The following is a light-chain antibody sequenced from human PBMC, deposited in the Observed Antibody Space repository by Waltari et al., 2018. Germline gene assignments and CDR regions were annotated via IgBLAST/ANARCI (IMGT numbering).Light chain of an antibody. Sequence: QSALTQPASVSGSPGQSITISCTGTSSAVASFQLLSWFQQYPGKAPKLIIYEDTERPSGVSSRFSGSKSGNTASLSISGLQAEDEADYHCCSYSRSSPWVFGGGTKLTVL. CDR1: SSAVASFQL. CDR2: EDT. J-gene: IGLJ3*02. V-gene: IGLV2-23*01. CDR3: CSYSRSSPWV.